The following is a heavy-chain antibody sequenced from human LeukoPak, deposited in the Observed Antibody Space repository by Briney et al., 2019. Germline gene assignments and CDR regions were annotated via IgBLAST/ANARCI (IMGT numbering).Heavy chain of an antibody. V-gene: IGHV4-30-4*01. CDR2: IYYSGST. CDR1: GGSISSGDYY. Sequence: KPSETLSLTCTVSGGSISSGDYYWSWIRQPPGKGLEWIGYIYYSGSTYYNPSLKSRVTISVDTSKNQFSLKLSSVTAADTAVYYCARIPLVLWFGELFGVTATDYWGQGTLVTVSS. D-gene: IGHD3-10*01. J-gene: IGHJ4*02. CDR3: ARIPLVLWFGELFGVTATDY.